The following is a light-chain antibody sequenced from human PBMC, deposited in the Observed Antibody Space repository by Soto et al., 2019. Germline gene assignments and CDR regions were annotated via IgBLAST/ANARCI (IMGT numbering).Light chain of an antibody. Sequence: EVVMTQSPATLSVSPGEVATLSCSASQGIGHTLACYQHKPGQTPRLLIYDTSTRATGIPDRFSGSGSGTDFTLTIRRLEPEDFAVYYCQQYGSSYPWTFGQGTKVDIK. CDR2: DTS. CDR1: QGIGHT. J-gene: IGKJ1*01. V-gene: IGKV3-20*01. CDR3: QQYGSSYPWT.